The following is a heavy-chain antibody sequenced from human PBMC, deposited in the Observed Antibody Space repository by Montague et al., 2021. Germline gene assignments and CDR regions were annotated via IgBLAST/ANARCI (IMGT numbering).Heavy chain of an antibody. CDR1: GFRLGDYT. D-gene: IGHD3-10*01. Sequence: SLRLSCSASGFRLGDYTMHWVRQVPGKGLEWVSGISWNSNTIDYVDSVKGRFTISRDHAKNSLYLEMNSLRAEDTALYFCAKEKGIALVRGLDYWGQGTQVTVSS. CDR3: AKEKGIALVRGLDY. CDR2: ISWNSNTI. J-gene: IGHJ4*02. V-gene: IGHV3-9*01.